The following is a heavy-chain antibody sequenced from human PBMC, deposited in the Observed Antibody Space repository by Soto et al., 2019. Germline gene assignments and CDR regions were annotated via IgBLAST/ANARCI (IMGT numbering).Heavy chain of an antibody. CDR3: ARDPWRYCSGGSCYNPYYYYYGMDV. J-gene: IGHJ6*02. CDR2: IWYDGSNK. Sequence: LRLSCAASGFTFSSYGIDWVRQAGCRGLEGVACIWYDGSNKYYADSVKGRFTISRDNSKNTLYLQMNSLRAEDTAVYYCARDPWRYCSGGSCYNPYYYYYGMDVWGQGTTVTVSS. CDR1: GFTFSSYG. V-gene: IGHV3-33*01. D-gene: IGHD2-15*01.